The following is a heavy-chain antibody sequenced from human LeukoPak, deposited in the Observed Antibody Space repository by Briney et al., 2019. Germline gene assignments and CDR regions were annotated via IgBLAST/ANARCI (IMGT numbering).Heavy chain of an antibody. V-gene: IGHV3-53*01. CDR2: TFSSGPT. CDR1: GFNVSNNY. J-gene: IGHJ4*02. Sequence: PGGSLRLSCAASGFNVSNNYMNWVRQAPGKGLEWVSVTFSSGPTYYADSVKGRFTISRDTSKNALYLQMNSLRAEDTAVYYCARDKRFTGSSWYLDYWGQGTLVTVSS. D-gene: IGHD6-13*01. CDR3: ARDKRFTGSSWYLDY.